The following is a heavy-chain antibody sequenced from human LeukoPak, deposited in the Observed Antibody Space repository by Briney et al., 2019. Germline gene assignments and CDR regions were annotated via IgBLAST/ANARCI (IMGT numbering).Heavy chain of an antibody. Sequence: SETLSLTCAVSGGSISSGGYSWSWIWQPPGKGLEWIGYIYHSGSTYYNPSLKSRVTISVDRSKNQFSLKLSSVTAADTAVYYCARDYYYGMDVWGQGTTVTVSS. CDR2: IYHSGST. J-gene: IGHJ6*02. CDR3: ARDYYYGMDV. V-gene: IGHV4-30-2*01. CDR1: GGSISSGGYS.